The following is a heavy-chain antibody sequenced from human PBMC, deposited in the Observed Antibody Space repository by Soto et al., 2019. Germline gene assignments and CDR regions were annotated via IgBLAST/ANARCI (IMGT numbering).Heavy chain of an antibody. D-gene: IGHD6-13*01. CDR3: ATPDGQAAAGRVLAF. V-gene: IGHV3-7*02. Sequence: EVQLVESGGGLVQPGGSLRLSCEASGFTFSSRWMTWVRQGPGKGLEWVANIKQDENGKDYVDSVKGRFTISRDNAKSSLYLQMNSLRAEDTAVYYCATPDGQAAAGRVLAFWGQGTLVTVSS. CDR2: IKQDENGK. J-gene: IGHJ4*02. CDR1: GFTFSSRW.